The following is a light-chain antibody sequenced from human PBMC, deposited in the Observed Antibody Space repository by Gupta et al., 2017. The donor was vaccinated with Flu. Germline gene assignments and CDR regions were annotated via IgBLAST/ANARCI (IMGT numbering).Light chain of an antibody. J-gene: IGLJ3*02. CDR1: SSNIGSNY. V-gene: IGLV1-47*01. CDR3: EAWDDSRSGSWV. CDR2: RNN. Sequence: SVLTPPPSASRTPGQRVTISCSGSSSNIGSNYVYWYQQLPGTAPKLLIYRNNQRPSGVPDRFSGSKSGTSASLAISGLRAEDEADYYCEAWDDSRSGSWVFGGGTKLTVL.